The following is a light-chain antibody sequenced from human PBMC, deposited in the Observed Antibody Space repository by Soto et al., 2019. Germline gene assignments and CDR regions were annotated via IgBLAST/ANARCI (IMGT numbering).Light chain of an antibody. CDR3: QQYNSHDDIS. J-gene: IGKJ4*01. V-gene: IGKV1-5*01. CDR1: QSITSW. Sequence: DIQITQSPSTLSASVGDRVTITCRASQSITSWLAWYQQKPGKDPNLLIYDASSLQSGVPARFSGSGSGTEFTLTISSLQPDDSATYYCQQYNSHDDISFGRGTKVEIK. CDR2: DAS.